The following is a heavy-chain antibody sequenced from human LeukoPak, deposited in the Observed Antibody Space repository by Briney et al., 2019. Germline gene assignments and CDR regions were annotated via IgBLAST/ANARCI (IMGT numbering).Heavy chain of an antibody. CDR2: IRSLCSYI. V-gene: IGHV3-21*01. CDR3: AREDNYDILTGYSKFIDY. CDR1: GFTFSSYS. D-gene: IGHD3-9*01. Sequence: GVSMRLSCAASGFTFSSYSTNWVRQAPGKGLEWVSSIRSLCSYIYYADSVKGRFTISRDNAKNSLYLQMNSLRAEDTAVYYCAREDNYDILTGYSKFIDYWGQGTLVTVSS. J-gene: IGHJ4*02.